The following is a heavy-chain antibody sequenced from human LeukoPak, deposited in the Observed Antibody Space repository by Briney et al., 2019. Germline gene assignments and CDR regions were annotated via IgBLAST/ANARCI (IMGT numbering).Heavy chain of an antibody. Sequence: ASVKVSCKASGGTFSSYAISWVRQAPGQGLEWMGGIIPIFGTANCAQKFQGRVTITADESTSTAYMELSSLRSEDTAVYYCARDIERGYDYPLGYWGQGTLVTVSS. D-gene: IGHD5-12*01. CDR2: IIPIFGTA. J-gene: IGHJ4*02. CDR1: GGTFSSYA. V-gene: IGHV1-69*13. CDR3: ARDIERGYDYPLGY.